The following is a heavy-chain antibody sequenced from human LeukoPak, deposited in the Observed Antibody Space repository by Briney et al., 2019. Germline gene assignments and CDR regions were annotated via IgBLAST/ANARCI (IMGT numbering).Heavy chain of an antibody. CDR2: IYHSGST. CDR1: GGSISSGGYS. V-gene: IGHV4-30-2*01. D-gene: IGHD3-22*01. CDR3: ARAPYYYDSSGYHYYYGMDV. J-gene: IGHJ6*02. Sequence: SQTLSLTCAVSGGSISSGGYSWSWIRQPPGKGLEWIGYIYHSGSTYYNPSLKSRVTILVDRSKNQSSLKLSSVTAADTAVYYCARAPYYYDSSGYHYYYGMDVWGQGTTVTVSS.